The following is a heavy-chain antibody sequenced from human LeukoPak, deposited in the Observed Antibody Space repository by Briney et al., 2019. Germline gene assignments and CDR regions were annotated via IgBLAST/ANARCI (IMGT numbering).Heavy chain of an antibody. J-gene: IGHJ4*02. D-gene: IGHD3-10*01. CDR3: ASQGSFGDLNY. CDR1: GFTFSDYY. Sequence: GGSLRLSCAASGFTFSDYYMSWIRQAPGKGLEWVSFIHPESSPIYYADSVRGRFTVSRDNAKNSLYLEMNSLRADDTAVYYCASQGSFGDLNYWGQGTRVTVSS. V-gene: IGHV3-11*04. CDR2: IHPESSPI.